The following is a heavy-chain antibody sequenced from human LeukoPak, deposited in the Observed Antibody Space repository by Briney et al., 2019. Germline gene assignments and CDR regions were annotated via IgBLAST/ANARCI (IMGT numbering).Heavy chain of an antibody. CDR1: GGSISSYY. J-gene: IGHJ4*02. D-gene: IGHD5-12*01. Sequence: PSETLSLTCTVSGGSISSYYWSWIRQPPGKGLEWIGYIYYSGSTNYNPSLKSRVTISVDTSKNQFSLKLSSVTAADTAVYYCARDLRPWSGYAPSPGGDYWGQGTLVTVSS. CDR3: ARDLRPWSGYAPSPGGDY. V-gene: IGHV4-59*01. CDR2: IYYSGST.